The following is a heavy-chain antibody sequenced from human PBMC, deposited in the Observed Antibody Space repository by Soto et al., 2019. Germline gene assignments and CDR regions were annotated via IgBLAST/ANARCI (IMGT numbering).Heavy chain of an antibody. V-gene: IGHV1-3*01. J-gene: IGHJ5*02. CDR3: ARGRIAITGIVFWFDP. Sequence: QVQLVQSGAEMKKPGASVILSCKASGDIITNDAIHWVRQAPGQGLEWMGWINGGTANTKYSERFQGRVTISRDTSAPTVYMALSSLTSEDTAVYYGARGRIAITGIVFWFDPWGQGTLVTVSS. CDR1: GDIITNDA. CDR2: INGGTANT. D-gene: IGHD1-20*01.